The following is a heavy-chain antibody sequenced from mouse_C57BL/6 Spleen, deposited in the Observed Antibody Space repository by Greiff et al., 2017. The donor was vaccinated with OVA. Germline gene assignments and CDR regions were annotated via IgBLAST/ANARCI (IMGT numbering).Heavy chain of an antibody. J-gene: IGHJ2*01. CDR2: INYDGSST. CDR1: GFTFSDYY. V-gene: IGHV5-16*01. CDR3: ARGVNYFDY. Sequence: DVQLVESEGGLVQPGSSMKLSCTASGFTFSDYYMAWVRQVPEKGLEWVANINYDGSSTYYLDSLKSRFIISRDNAKNILYLQMSSLKSEDTATYYCARGVNYFDYWGQGTTLTVSS.